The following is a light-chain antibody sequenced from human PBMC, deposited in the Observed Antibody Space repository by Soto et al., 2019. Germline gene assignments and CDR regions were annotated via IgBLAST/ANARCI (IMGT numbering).Light chain of an antibody. CDR3: CSYAGNYIWV. Sequence: QSVLTQPRSVSGSPGQSVTISCTGTSSDVGGYNYVSWYQQHPGKAPKLMIYDVTKRPSGVPDHFSGSKSGNTASPTISGLQAEDEADYSSCSYAGNYIWVFGGGTKVTVL. J-gene: IGLJ2*01. CDR1: SSDVGGYNY. CDR2: DVT. V-gene: IGLV2-11*01.